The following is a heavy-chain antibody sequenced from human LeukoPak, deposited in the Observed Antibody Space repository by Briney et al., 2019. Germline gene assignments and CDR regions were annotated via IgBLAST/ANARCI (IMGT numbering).Heavy chain of an antibody. D-gene: IGHD4-4*01. J-gene: IGHJ4*02. Sequence: GGSLRLSCAASGFIFSSYGMHWVRQAPVKGLEWVAVIRYGGNNKYYVDSVKGRFTISRDNSKNTLYLQMNSLRAEDTAVYYCARETTRDGYSFDYWGQGTLVTVSS. V-gene: IGHV3-33*01. CDR2: IRYGGNNK. CDR1: GFIFSSYG. CDR3: ARETTRDGYSFDY.